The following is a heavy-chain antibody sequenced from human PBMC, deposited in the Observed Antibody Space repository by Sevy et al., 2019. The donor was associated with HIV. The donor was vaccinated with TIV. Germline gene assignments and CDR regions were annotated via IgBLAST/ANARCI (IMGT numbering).Heavy chain of an antibody. CDR1: GFTFSSYG. CDR2: IRYDGSNK. CDR3: AKGARDYYGSGTLG. Sequence: GGSLRLSCAASGFTFSSYGMHWVRQAPGKGLEWVAFIRYDGSNKYYADSVKGRFTISRDNSKNTLYLEMNSLRGEDTAVYYCAKGARDYYGSGTLGWGQRTLVTVSS. J-gene: IGHJ4*02. V-gene: IGHV3-30*02. D-gene: IGHD3-10*01.